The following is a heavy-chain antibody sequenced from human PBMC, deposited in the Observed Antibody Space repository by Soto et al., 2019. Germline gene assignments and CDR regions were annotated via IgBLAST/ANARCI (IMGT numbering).Heavy chain of an antibody. CDR3: ARLEGLATISYYFDY. Sequence: QLQLQESGTGLVKPSETLSLTCSVSGDSINSDNYYWGWIRQPPGQGLEWIGSIYYRVKTYYNPFLEARVTIPMDKSKSQSSLKLNSVTAADSAVYFCARLEGLATISYYFDYWGQGTLVTVSS. CDR1: GDSINSDNYY. V-gene: IGHV4-39*01. CDR2: IYYRVKT. J-gene: IGHJ4*02. D-gene: IGHD3-9*01.